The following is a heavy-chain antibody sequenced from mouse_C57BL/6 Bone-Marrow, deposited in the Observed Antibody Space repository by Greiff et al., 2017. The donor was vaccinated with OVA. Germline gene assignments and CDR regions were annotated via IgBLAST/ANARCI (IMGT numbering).Heavy chain of an antibody. D-gene: IGHD4-1*02. V-gene: IGHV1-18*01. Sequence: EVQLVESGPELVKPGASVKIPCKASGYTFTDYNMDWVKQSHGKSLEWIGDINPNNGGTIYNQKFKGKATLTVDKSSSTAYMELRSLTSEDTAVYYCALQLGRGVLDYWGQGTTLTVSS. CDR1: GYTFTDYN. CDR2: INPNNGGT. CDR3: ALQLGRGVLDY. J-gene: IGHJ2*01.